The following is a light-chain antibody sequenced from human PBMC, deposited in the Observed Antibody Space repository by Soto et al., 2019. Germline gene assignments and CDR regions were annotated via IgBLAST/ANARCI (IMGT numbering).Light chain of an antibody. V-gene: IGLV4-69*01. CDR3: QTWGSGVVV. Sequence: QSVLTQSPSASASLGASVKLTCTLTSAHRSYAIAWHQQQPEKGPRYLMKLNSDGSHTKGDGIPDRFSGSSSGAERYLTISSLQSEDEADYYCQTWGSGVVVFGGGTKVTVL. CDR1: SAHRSYA. CDR2: LNSDGSH. J-gene: IGLJ2*01.